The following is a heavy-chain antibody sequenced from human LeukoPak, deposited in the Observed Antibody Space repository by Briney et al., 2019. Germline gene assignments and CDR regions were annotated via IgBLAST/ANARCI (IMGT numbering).Heavy chain of an antibody. J-gene: IGHJ6*03. D-gene: IGHD3-3*01. CDR2: INHSGST. V-gene: IGHV4-34*01. CDR1: GGSFSGYY. CDR3: ARAFTTLGRRVVSYYYYMDV. Sequence: SETLSLTCAVYGGSFSGYYWSWVRQPPGKGLEWVGEINHSGSTNYNPSLKSRVTISVETSKNQFSLKRSSVTAADTAVYYCARAFTTLGRRVVSYYYYMDVWGKGTTVTVSS.